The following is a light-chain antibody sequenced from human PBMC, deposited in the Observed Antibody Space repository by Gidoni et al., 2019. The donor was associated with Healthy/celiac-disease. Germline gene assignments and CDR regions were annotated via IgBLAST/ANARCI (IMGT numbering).Light chain of an antibody. CDR2: DAS. CDR3: QQRSNWPLT. J-gene: IGKJ4*01. CDR1: QSVSSY. V-gene: IGKV3-11*01. Sequence: EIVLTQSPATLSLSPGVRATLPCRASQSVSSYLAWYQQKPGQAPSLLIYDASNRATGLPARFSGSGSGTDFTLTSSSLDPEYFAVYYCQQRSNWPLTFGGGTKVEIK.